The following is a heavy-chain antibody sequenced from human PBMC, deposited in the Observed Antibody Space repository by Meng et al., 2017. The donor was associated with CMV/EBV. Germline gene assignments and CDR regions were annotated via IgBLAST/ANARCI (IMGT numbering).Heavy chain of an antibody. CDR3: AREYGGWFDP. J-gene: IGHJ5*02. V-gene: IGHV3-7*01. Sequence: GESLKISCAASGFNFSAYWMIWVRQAPGKGLEWVASIKQHGSEKYYVDSVKGRFTISRDDAKNSLYLQMNSLRVEDTAVYYCAREYGGWFDPWGQGTLVTVSS. CDR2: IKQHGSEK. D-gene: IGHD3-16*01. CDR1: GFNFSAYW.